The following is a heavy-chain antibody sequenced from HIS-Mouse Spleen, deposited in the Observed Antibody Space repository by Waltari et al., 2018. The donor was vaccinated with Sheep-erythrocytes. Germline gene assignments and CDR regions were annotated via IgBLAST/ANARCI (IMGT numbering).Heavy chain of an antibody. J-gene: IGHJ4*02. CDR3: AQTGATTPHFDY. CDR2: IIPILGIA. D-gene: IGHD1-26*01. V-gene: IGHV1-69*04. CDR1: GGNFSSYA. Sequence: QVQLVQSGAEVKKPGSSVNVSCKASGGNFSSYAISWVRQAPGQGLEWMGRIIPILGIANYAQKFQGRVTITADKSTSTAYMELSSLRSEDTAVYYCAQTGATTPHFDYWGQGTLVTVSS.